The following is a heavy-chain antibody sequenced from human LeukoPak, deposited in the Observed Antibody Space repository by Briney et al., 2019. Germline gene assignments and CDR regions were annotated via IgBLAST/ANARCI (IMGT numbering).Heavy chain of an antibody. CDR3: AKISTPIPAAGAMDN. V-gene: IGHV3-23*01. J-gene: IGHJ4*02. CDR2: IRGGGGGT. CDR1: GFTFRSYA. Sequence: GGSLRLSCAASGFTFRSYAMSWVRQAPGQRLEWVSYIRGGGGGTYYANSVKGRFTISRDNSKSTLYLQMNGLRAEDTVVYYCAKISTPIPAAGAMDNWGQGTLVTVSS. D-gene: IGHD6-13*01.